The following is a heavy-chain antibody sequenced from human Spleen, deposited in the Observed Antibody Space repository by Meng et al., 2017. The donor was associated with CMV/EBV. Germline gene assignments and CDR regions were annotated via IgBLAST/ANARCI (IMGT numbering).Heavy chain of an antibody. CDR2: IYTSGST. D-gene: IGHD6-6*01. CDR3: ARDRRYSSSSPPYFDY. Sequence: QVQLQESGPGLVKPSQTLSFTCTVSVGSISSGSYYWSWIRQPAGKGLEWIGRIYTSGSTNYNPSLKSRVTISVDTSKNQFSLKLSSVTAADTAVYYCARDRRYSSSSPPYFDYWGQGTLVTVSA. J-gene: IGHJ4*02. V-gene: IGHV4-61*02. CDR1: VGSISSGSYY.